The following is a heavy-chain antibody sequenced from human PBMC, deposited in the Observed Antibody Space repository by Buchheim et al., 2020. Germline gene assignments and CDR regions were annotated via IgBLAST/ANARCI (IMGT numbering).Heavy chain of an antibody. D-gene: IGHD6-13*01. CDR1: GFIFSSYA. J-gene: IGHJ4*02. CDR2: IWVDGSNK. V-gene: IGHV3-33*01. CDR3: ARGDLGSTWYGHY. Sequence: QVQLVESGGGVVQPGRSQRLSCAASGFIFSSYAMHWVRQAPGKGLEWVAVIWVDGSNKYYADSVKGRFTTSRDNSKNTLYLQMNSLRAEDTAVYYCARGDLGSTWYGHYWGQGTL.